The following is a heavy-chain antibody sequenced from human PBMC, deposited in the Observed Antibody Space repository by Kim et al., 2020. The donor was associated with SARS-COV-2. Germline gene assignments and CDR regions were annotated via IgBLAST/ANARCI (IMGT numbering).Heavy chain of an antibody. V-gene: IGHV1-24*01. J-gene: IGHJ5*02. Sequence: ASVKVSCKVSGYTLTELSMHWVRQAPGKGLEWMGGFDPEDGETIYAQKFQGRVTVTEDTSTDTAYMELSSLRSEDTAVYYCAMAFGANWFDPWGQGTLVT. D-gene: IGHD3-16*01. CDR1: GYTLTELS. CDR2: FDPEDGET. CDR3: AMAFGANWFDP.